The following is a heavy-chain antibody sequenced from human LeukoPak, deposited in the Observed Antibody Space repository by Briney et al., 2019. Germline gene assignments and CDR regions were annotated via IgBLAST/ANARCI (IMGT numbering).Heavy chain of an antibody. D-gene: IGHD2-21*02. CDR3: ARRSPYCGGDCYAFDI. CDR2: INPNSGGT. CDR1: GYTFTGYY. V-gene: IGHV1-2*02. Sequence: ASVKVSCKASGYTFTGYYMHWVRQAPGLGLEWMGWINPNSGGTNYAQKFQGRVTMTRDTSISTAYMELSRLRSDDTAVYYCARRSPYCGGDCYAFDIWGQETMVTVSS. J-gene: IGHJ3*02.